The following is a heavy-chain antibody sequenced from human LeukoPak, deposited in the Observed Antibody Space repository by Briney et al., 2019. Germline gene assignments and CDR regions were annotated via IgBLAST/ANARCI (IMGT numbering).Heavy chain of an antibody. Sequence: SETLSLTCTVSGGSISSSSYYWGWIRQPPGKGLEWIGSIYYSGSTYYNPSLKSRVTISVDTSKNQFSLKLSSVTAADTAVYYCARLLLYSYGVAYFDYWSQGTLVTVSS. D-gene: IGHD5-18*01. V-gene: IGHV4-39*01. CDR3: ARLLLYSYGVAYFDY. J-gene: IGHJ4*02. CDR1: GGSISSSSYY. CDR2: IYYSGST.